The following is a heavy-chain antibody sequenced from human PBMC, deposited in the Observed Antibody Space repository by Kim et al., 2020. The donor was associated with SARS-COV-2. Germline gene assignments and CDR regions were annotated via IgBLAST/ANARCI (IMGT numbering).Heavy chain of an antibody. Sequence: GNNKYYADSVKGRFTISRDNSKNTLYLQMNSLRAEDTAVYYCARGLPATDWGQGTLVTVSS. CDR2: GNNK. J-gene: IGHJ4*02. D-gene: IGHD2-15*01. CDR3: ARGLPATD. V-gene: IGHV3-33*01.